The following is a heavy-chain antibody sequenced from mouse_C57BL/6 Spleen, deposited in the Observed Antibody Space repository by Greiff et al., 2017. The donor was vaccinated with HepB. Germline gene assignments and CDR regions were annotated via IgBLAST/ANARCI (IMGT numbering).Heavy chain of an antibody. J-gene: IGHJ4*01. Sequence: EVQLVESGGGLVKPGGSLKLSCAASGFTFSSYAMSWVRQTPEKRLEWVATISDGGSYTYYPDNVKGRFTISRDNAKNNLYLQMSHLKSEDTAMYYCARDEGDYDGDYYAMDYWGQGTSVTVSS. CDR2: ISDGGSYT. CDR1: GFTFSSYA. D-gene: IGHD2-4*01. V-gene: IGHV5-4*01. CDR3: ARDEGDYDGDYYAMDY.